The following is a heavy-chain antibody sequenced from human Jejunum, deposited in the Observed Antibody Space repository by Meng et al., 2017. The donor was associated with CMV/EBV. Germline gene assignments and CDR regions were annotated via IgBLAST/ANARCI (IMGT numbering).Heavy chain of an antibody. CDR1: GFTVSSFG. J-gene: IGHJ4*02. V-gene: IGHV3-30*02. CDR2: IRYDESIK. Sequence: ASGFTVSSFGMHWVRQARGKGLEWVAFIRYDESIKYYAHSVKGRFTISRDNSENTLYLQMNSLRDEDMGVYYCAKSLSSASWDYWGQGTLVTVSS. CDR3: AKSLSSASWDY. D-gene: IGHD2-2*01.